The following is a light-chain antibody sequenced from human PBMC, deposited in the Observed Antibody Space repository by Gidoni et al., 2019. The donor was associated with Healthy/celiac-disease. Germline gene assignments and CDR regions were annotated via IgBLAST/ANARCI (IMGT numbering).Light chain of an antibody. Sequence: EIVLTQSPATLSLSPGDRATLSCRASQSVSSYLAWYQQKPGQAPRLLIYDASNRATGIPARFSGSGSGTDFTLPSRSLEPEDFAVYYCQQRSNWTFGQGTKVEIK. CDR1: QSVSSY. CDR2: DAS. CDR3: QQRSNWT. J-gene: IGKJ1*01. V-gene: IGKV3-11*01.